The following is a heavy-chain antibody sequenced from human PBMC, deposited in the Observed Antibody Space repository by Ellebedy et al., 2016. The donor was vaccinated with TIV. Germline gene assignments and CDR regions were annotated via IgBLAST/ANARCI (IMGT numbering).Heavy chain of an antibody. CDR3: VRQRDYLWPRNDY. CDR2: IYPGDSDT. CDR1: GYSFTTYW. V-gene: IGHV5-51*01. J-gene: IGHJ4*02. Sequence: KVSCKGSGYSFTTYWIGWVRQMPGKGLGWMGIIYPGDSDTRYSPSFQGQVTISADKSTSTAYLQLSSLKVSDTAMYFCVRQRDYLWPRNDYWGQGTLVTVSS. D-gene: IGHD3-16*01.